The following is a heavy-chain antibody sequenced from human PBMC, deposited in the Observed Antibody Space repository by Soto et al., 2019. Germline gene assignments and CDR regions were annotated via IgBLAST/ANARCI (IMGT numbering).Heavy chain of an antibody. CDR3: ARVSFDWLLSRGYYYGMDV. CDR1: GYSFTSYW. V-gene: IGHV5-51*03. J-gene: IGHJ6*02. CDR2: IYPGDSDT. Sequence: GESLKISCKGSGYSFTSYWIGWVRRMPGKGLEWMGIIYPGDSDTRYSPSFQGQVTISADKSISTAYLQWSSLKASDTAMCYCARVSFDWLLSRGYYYGMDVWGQGTTVTVSS. D-gene: IGHD3-9*01.